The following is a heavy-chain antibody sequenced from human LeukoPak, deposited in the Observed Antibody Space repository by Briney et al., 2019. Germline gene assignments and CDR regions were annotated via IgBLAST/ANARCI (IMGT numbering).Heavy chain of an antibody. J-gene: IGHJ5*02. Sequence: SETLSLTCTVSGGSISSGSYYWSWIRQPAGKGLEWIGRIYTSGSTNYNPSLKSRVTISVDTSKNQFSLKLSSVTAADTAVYYCARDGLATISVWFDPWGQGTLVTVSS. CDR1: GGSISSGSYY. CDR3: ARDGLATISVWFDP. D-gene: IGHD5-24*01. CDR2: IYTSGST. V-gene: IGHV4-61*02.